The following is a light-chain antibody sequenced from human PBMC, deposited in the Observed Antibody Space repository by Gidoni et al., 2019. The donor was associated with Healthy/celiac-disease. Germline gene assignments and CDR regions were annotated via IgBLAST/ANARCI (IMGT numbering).Light chain of an antibody. Sequence: DIQITQSPSTLSASVGDRVTITCRASQSISSWLAWYQQKPGKAPKLLIYKASSLESGGPSRFSGSGAGTEFTLTISSLQPDDLATYYCQQYNSYPTFGQGTKVEIK. CDR1: QSISSW. J-gene: IGKJ1*01. CDR2: KAS. CDR3: QQYNSYPT. V-gene: IGKV1-5*03.